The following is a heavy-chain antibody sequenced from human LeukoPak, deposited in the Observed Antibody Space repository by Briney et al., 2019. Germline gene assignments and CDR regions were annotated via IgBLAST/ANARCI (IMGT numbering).Heavy chain of an antibody. CDR2: IYYGGST. D-gene: IGHD1-7*01. CDR3: ARTGSNWNYVGRGSLFDY. J-gene: IGHJ4*02. Sequence: NASETLSLTCTVSGDSISSSSSYWGWIRQPPGEGLEWIGSIYYGGSTYYNTSLKSRVTISVDTSKNQFSLKLSSVTAADTAVYYCARTGSNWNYVGRGSLFDYWGQGTLVTVSS. V-gene: IGHV4-39*01. CDR1: GDSISSSSSY.